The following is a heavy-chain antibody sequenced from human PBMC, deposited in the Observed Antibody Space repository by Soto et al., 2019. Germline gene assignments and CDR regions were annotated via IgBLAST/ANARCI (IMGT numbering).Heavy chain of an antibody. D-gene: IGHD3-3*01. CDR2: ISGSGGST. CDR1: GFTFISYA. CDR3: AKDASSGITSFDL. J-gene: IGHJ2*01. Sequence: GGSLRLSGAASGFTFISYAMSWVRQAPGKGLEWVSTISGSGGSTYYADSVKGRFTISRDNSKNTLYLQMNSLRAEDTALYYCAKDASSGITSFDLWGRGTLVTVSS. V-gene: IGHV3-23*01.